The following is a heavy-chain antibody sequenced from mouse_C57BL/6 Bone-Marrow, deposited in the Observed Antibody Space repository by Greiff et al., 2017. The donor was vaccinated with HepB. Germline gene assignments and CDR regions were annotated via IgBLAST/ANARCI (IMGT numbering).Heavy chain of an antibody. V-gene: IGHV1-50*01. J-gene: IGHJ2*01. CDR3: ARGAGKDYFDY. D-gene: IGHD3-3*01. CDR2: IDPSDSYT. Sequence: QVQLQQSGAELVKPGASVKLSCKASGYTFTSYWMQWVKQRPGQGLEWIGEIDPSDSYTNYNQKFKGKATLTVDTSSSTAYMQLSSLTSEDSAVYYCARGAGKDYFDYWGQGTTLTVSS. CDR1: GYTFTSYW.